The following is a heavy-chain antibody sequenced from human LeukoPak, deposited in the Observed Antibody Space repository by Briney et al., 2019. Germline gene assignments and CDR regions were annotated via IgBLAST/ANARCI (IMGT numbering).Heavy chain of an antibody. Sequence: GWSLRLSCAASGFTLSSYGMSWVRQAPGKGLEWVSSISGSGGTTYYADSVKGRFTISRDNSKNTLYLQMNSLRADDTAVYSCAKDPPTVMANAFHIWGQGTMVTVS. V-gene: IGHV3-23*01. CDR1: GFTLSSYG. CDR3: AKDPPTVMANAFHI. D-gene: IGHD5-18*01. CDR2: ISGSGGTT. J-gene: IGHJ3*02.